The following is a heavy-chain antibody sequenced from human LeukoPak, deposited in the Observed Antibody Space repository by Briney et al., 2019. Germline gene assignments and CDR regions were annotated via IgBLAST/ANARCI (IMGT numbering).Heavy chain of an antibody. Sequence: PGGSLRLSCAASGFTFSNYAVSWVRQAPGKGLEWVSAISGSVSGSGGNTYYADPVKGRFTISRDNSKNTLFLQMNSLRAEDTAVYYCAKVDDGTGYPQLPFDYWGQGTLVTVSS. J-gene: IGHJ4*02. V-gene: IGHV3-23*01. CDR3: AKVDDGTGYPQLPFDY. CDR2: ISGSVSGSGGNT. D-gene: IGHD3-22*01. CDR1: GFTFSNYA.